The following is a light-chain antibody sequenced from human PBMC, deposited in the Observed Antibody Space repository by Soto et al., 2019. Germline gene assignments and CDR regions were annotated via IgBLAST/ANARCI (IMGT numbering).Light chain of an antibody. CDR1: SSDVGGYNY. CDR2: DVS. J-gene: IGLJ3*02. V-gene: IGLV2-11*01. Sequence: QSALTQPRSVSGSPGQSVTISCTGTSSDVGGYNYVSWYQQHPGKAPKLMIYDVSKRPSGVPDRFSGSKSGNTASLTISGLQAEDEADYYCGSYAGSYTWVFGGGPKPPVL. CDR3: GSYAGSYTWV.